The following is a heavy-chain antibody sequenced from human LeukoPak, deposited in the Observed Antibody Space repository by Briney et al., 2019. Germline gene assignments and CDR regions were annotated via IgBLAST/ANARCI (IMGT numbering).Heavy chain of an antibody. CDR2: INHSGST. J-gene: IGHJ4*02. CDR1: GGSFSGYY. D-gene: IGHD1-7*01. Sequence: SETLSLTCAVYGGSFSGYYWSWIRQPPGKGLEWIGEINHSGSTNYNPSLKSRVTISVDTSKNQFSLKLSSVTAADTAVYYCARSSTRITGTSRPFFDYWGQGTLVTVSS. V-gene: IGHV4-34*01. CDR3: ARSSTRITGTSRPFFDY.